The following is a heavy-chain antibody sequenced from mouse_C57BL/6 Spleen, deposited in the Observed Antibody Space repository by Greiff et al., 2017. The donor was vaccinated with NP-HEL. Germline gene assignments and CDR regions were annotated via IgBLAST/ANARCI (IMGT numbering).Heavy chain of an antibody. CDR3: ARQLNLYYAMDY. J-gene: IGHJ4*01. Sequence: VQLQQSGAELVRPGASVKLSCKASGYTFTDYYINWVKQRPGQGPEWIARIYPGSGNTYYNEKFKGKATLTAEKSSSTAYMQLSSLTSEDSAVYFCARQLNLYYAMDYWGQGTSVTVSS. D-gene: IGHD3-3*01. CDR2: IYPGSGNT. V-gene: IGHV1-76*01. CDR1: GYTFTDYY.